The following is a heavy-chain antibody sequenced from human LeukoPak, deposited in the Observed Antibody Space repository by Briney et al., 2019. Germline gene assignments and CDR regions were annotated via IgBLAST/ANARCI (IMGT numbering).Heavy chain of an antibody. CDR3: TRGAGWLIDY. V-gene: IGHV4-59*01. J-gene: IGHJ4*02. CDR1: GGSISNYY. CDR2: TYYSGNP. D-gene: IGHD3-16*01. Sequence: PSETLSLTCTVSGGSISNYYWYWMRQPPGKGLEWIAYTYYSGNPNYNPSLKSRVTISVDTSKKQFSLKVNSVTAADTAVYYCTRGAGWLIDYWGQGILVTVSS.